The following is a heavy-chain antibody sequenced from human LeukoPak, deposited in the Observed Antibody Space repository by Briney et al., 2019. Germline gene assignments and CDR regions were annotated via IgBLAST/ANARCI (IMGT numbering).Heavy chain of an antibody. Sequence: GASLKISCKGSGSSFTSYWIGWVRQLPGKGLEWMGIIYPGDSDTRYSPSFQGQVTISADKSISTAYLQWSSLKASDTAMYYCARTAADVPLGTSYVVVPAAMYWGQGTLVTVSS. V-gene: IGHV5-51*01. CDR2: IYPGDSDT. D-gene: IGHD2-2*01. J-gene: IGHJ4*02. CDR1: GSSFTSYW. CDR3: ARTAADVPLGTSYVVVPAAMY.